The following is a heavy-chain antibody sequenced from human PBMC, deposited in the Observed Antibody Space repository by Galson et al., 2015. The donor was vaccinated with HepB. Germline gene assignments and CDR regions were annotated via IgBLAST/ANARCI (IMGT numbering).Heavy chain of an antibody. V-gene: IGHV5-51*01. D-gene: IGHD2-21*02. CDR3: ARIIYGHIVVVTSFDAFDI. J-gene: IGHJ3*02. CDR2: IYPGDSDT. Sequence: QSGAEVKKPGESLKISCKGSGYSFTSYWIGWVRQMPGKGLEWMGIIYPGDSDTRYSPSFQGQVTISADKSISTAYLQWSSLKASDTAMYYCARIIYGHIVVVTSFDAFDIWGQGTMVTVSS. CDR1: GYSFTSYW.